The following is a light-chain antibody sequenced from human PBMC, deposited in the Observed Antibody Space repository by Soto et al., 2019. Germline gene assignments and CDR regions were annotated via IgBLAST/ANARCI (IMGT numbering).Light chain of an antibody. CDR3: SSSTSSNTFV. CDR1: NSDVNY. J-gene: IGLJ1*01. CDR2: EVI. V-gene: IGLV2-14*01. Sequence: QSVLTQPASVCGAPGQSITISCTGTNSDVNYVSWHQQHPGKAPKLMIYEVINRSSGVSTRFSGSKSGNTASLTISGLQAEDEADYYCSSSTSSNTFVFGTGTKVTVL.